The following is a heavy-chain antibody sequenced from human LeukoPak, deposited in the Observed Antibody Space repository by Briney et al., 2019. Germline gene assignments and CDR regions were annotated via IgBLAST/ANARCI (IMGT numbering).Heavy chain of an antibody. J-gene: IGHJ4*02. V-gene: IGHV3-23*01. D-gene: IGHD3-22*01. CDR2: ISGSGGST. Sequence: GGSLRLSCAASGFTFSSYSMSWVRQAPGKGLEWVSGISGSGGSTYYADSVKGRFTISRDNSKNTLFLQMNSLRAEDTAKYYCAKALISGYYYWYFDYWGQGTLVTVSS. CDR3: AKALISGYYYWYFDY. CDR1: GFTFSSYS.